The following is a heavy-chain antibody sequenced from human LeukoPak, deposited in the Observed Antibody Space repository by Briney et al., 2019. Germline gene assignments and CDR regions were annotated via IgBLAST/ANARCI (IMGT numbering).Heavy chain of an antibody. J-gene: IGHJ4*02. D-gene: IGHD5-18*01. CDR2: ISGSGGST. CDR1: GFTFSSYA. V-gene: IGHV3-23*01. Sequence: GGSLRPSCAASGFTFSSYAMSWVRQAPGKGLEWVSAISGSGGSTYYADSVKGRFTISRDNSKNTLYLQMNSLRAEDTAVYYCAKDVDTAMVTGYFDYWGQGTLVTVSS. CDR3: AKDVDTAMVTGYFDY.